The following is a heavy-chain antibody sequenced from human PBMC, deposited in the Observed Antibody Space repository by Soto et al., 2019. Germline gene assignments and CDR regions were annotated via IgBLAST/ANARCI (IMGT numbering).Heavy chain of an antibody. J-gene: IGHJ4*02. CDR2: ISAYNGNT. D-gene: IGHD3-22*01. CDR3: ARDRPYYDSSGYSPFDY. V-gene: IGHV1-18*04. CDR1: GYTFTSYG. Sequence: ASVKVSCKASGYTFTSYGISCVRQAPGQGLEWMGWISAYNGNTNYAQKLQGRVTMTTDTSTSTAYMELRSLRSDDTAVYYCARDRPYYDSSGYSPFDYWGQGTLVTVSS.